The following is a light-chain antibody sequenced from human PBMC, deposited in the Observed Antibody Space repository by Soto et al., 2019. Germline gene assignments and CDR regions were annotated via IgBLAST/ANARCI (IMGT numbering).Light chain of an antibody. J-gene: IGKJ4*01. Sequence: VLTQSPATLSLSPGERATLSCRASQSVSSYLAWYQQKPGQAPRLLIYDASNRATGIPARFSGSGSGTDFTLTISSLEPEDFAVYYCQQRSNWPFTFGGGTKVEIK. V-gene: IGKV3-11*01. CDR1: QSVSSY. CDR2: DAS. CDR3: QQRSNWPFT.